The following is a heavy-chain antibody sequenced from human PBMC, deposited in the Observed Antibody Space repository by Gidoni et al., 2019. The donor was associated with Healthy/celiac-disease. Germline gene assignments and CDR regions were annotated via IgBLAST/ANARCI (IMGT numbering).Heavy chain of an antibody. Sequence: EVQLVESGGGLVQPGRSLRLSCAASGFTFDDYAMHWVRQAPGKGLEWVSGISWNSGSIGYADSVKGRFTISRDNAKNSLYLQMNSLRAEDTALYYCAKVGGSDDYGDYGTAFYFDYWGQGTLVTVSS. D-gene: IGHD4-17*01. CDR3: AKVGGSDDYGDYGTAFYFDY. J-gene: IGHJ4*02. CDR2: ISWNSGSI. CDR1: GFTFDDYA. V-gene: IGHV3-9*01.